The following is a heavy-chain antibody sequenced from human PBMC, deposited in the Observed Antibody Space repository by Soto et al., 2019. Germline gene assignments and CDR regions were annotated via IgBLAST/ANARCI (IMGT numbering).Heavy chain of an antibody. J-gene: IGHJ5*02. D-gene: IGHD2-15*01. CDR3: ARDVGLSGTAYNWFDP. CDR2: IIPIFGTA. V-gene: IGHV1-69*06. CDR1: GGTLRSYA. Sequence: GXSVKVSCKPSGGTLRSYAISWVRQAPGQGLEWMGGIIPIFGTANYAQKFQGRVTITADKSTSTAYMGLSSLRSEDTAVYYCARDVGLSGTAYNWFDPWGQGTLVTGSS.